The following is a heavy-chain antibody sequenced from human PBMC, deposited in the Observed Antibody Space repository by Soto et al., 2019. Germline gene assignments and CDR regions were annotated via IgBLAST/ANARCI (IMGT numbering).Heavy chain of an antibody. Sequence: QVQLVQSGAEVKKPGASVKVSCKASGYTFTSYGISWVRQAPGQGLEWMGWISAYNGNTNYAQKLQGRVTMTTDTSTITAYMELRSLRSDDTAVYYCARVAPSLTYDGSGSYSAFDIWGQGTMVTVSS. CDR3: ARVAPSLTYDGSGSYSAFDI. V-gene: IGHV1-18*01. D-gene: IGHD3-10*01. CDR2: ISAYNGNT. CDR1: GYTFTSYG. J-gene: IGHJ3*02.